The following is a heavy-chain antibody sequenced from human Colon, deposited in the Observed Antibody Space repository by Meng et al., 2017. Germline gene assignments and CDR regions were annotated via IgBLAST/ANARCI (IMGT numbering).Heavy chain of an antibody. Sequence: QMQLQESGPGLVKPSQNPSLPCTVAGGSISSGGYYWSWIRQHPGKGLEWIGYIYYSGNTYYNPSLKSRVTISVDTSKNQFSLKLSSVTAADTAVYYCARYCASTNCYTGFDFWGQGTLVTVSS. J-gene: IGHJ4*02. D-gene: IGHD2-2*02. CDR3: ARYCASTNCYTGFDF. V-gene: IGHV4-31*03. CDR2: IYYSGNT. CDR1: GGSISSGGYY.